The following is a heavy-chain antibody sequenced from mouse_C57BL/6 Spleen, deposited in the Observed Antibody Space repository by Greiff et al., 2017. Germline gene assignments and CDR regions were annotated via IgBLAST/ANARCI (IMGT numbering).Heavy chain of an antibody. J-gene: IGHJ1*03. D-gene: IGHD1-1*01. CDR1: GYTFTGYW. CDR2: ILPGSGST. CDR3: AKGITTVVATRYFDV. Sequence: QVQLQQSGAELMKPGASVKLSCKATGYTFTGYWIEWVKQRPGHGLEWIGEILPGSGSTNSNEKFKGKATFTADTSSNTAYMQLSSLTTEDSAIYYCAKGITTVVATRYFDVWGTGTTVTVAS. V-gene: IGHV1-9*01.